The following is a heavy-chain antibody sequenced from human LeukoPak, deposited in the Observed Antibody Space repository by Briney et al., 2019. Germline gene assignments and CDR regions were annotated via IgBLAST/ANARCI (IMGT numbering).Heavy chain of an antibody. D-gene: IGHD2-15*01. CDR2: ISGSGGST. CDR3: AKRGSVGARKIDY. J-gene: IGHJ4*02. V-gene: IGHV3-23*01. CDR1: GFTFSSYA. Sequence: GGSLRLSCAASGFTFSSYAMSWVRQAPGKGLEWVSAISGSGGSTYYADSVKGRFTIPRDNSENTLYLQMNSLRAEDTAVYYCAKRGSVGARKIDYWGQGTLVTVSS.